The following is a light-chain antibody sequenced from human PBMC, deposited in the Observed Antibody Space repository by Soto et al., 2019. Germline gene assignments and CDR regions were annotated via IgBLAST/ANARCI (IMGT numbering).Light chain of an antibody. CDR3: QQSYVTAIT. Sequence: DIQMTQSPSSLSASVGDRVTITCRASQTISSYLNWYQQKPGRAPNLLISDASTLESRVPSRFSGSGSGTHFTLTISSLQPEDFATYYCQQSYVTAITFGQGTRLQ. V-gene: IGKV1-39*01. CDR2: DAS. CDR1: QTISSY. J-gene: IGKJ5*01.